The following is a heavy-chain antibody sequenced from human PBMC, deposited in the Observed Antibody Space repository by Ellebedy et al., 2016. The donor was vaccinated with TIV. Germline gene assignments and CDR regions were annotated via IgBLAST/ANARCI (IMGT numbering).Heavy chain of an antibody. CDR1: GFTFSTYA. J-gene: IGHJ4*02. CDR2: ISGTGAST. Sequence: GESLKISCVTSGFTFSTYAMSWVRRAPGKGLEWVSAISGTGASTYNADSVKGRFSISTDNSKSTLYLQMNSLRADDTAMYYCAKGVENYYDSSGYVEYWGQGILVTVSS. V-gene: IGHV3-23*01. D-gene: IGHD3-22*01. CDR3: AKGVENYYDSSGYVEY.